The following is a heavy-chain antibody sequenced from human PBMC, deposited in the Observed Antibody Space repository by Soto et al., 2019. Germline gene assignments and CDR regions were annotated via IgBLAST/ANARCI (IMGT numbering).Heavy chain of an antibody. CDR3: ARDRGVTAIRYYYGMDV. V-gene: IGHV1-69*04. J-gene: IGHJ6*02. Sequence: GASVKVSCKASGGTFSSYTISWVRQAPGQGLEWMGRIIPILGIANYAQKYQGRVKITADKSTSTAYMELSSLRSEDTAVYYCARDRGVTAIRYYYGMDVWGQGTTVTVSS. CDR2: IIPILGIA. D-gene: IGHD2-21*02. CDR1: GGTFSSYT.